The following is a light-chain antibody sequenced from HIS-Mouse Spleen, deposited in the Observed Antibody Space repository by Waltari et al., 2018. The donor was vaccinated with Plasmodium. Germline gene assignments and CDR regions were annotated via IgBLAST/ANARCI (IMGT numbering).Light chain of an antibody. Sequence: EIVLTQSPGTLSLSPGETATLSCRAGQSVSSSYLAWYKQKPGQAPRLLIYGASGRATGVPDRFSGSGSGTDVTLTISRLEPEGFAVYYCQQYGSSPYTFGQGTKLEIK. V-gene: IGKV3-20*01. CDR2: GAS. CDR1: QSVSSSY. J-gene: IGKJ2*01. CDR3: QQYGSSPYT.